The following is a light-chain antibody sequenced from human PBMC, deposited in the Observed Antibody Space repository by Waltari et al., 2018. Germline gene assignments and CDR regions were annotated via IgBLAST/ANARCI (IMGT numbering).Light chain of an antibody. CDR1: QSVGTK. CDR3: QQLNSFPRT. J-gene: IGKJ2*01. CDR2: GAS. V-gene: IGKV3-15*01. Sequence: EIVMTQSPVTLSVSPGERATLSCRASQSVGTKLAWYQQKPGQAPRLLIYGASTRATGIAARFSGSGSGTEFTLTISSLQSEDFAIYYCQQLNSFPRTFGQGTRLEIK.